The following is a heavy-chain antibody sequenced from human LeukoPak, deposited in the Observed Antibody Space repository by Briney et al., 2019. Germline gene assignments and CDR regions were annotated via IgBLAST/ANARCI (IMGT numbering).Heavy chain of an antibody. J-gene: IGHJ6*03. CDR3: ARDSRLRKIGYSGSYYNYMDV. CDR1: GYTFTGYY. V-gene: IGHV1-2*02. CDR2: INPNSGGT. D-gene: IGHD1-26*01. Sequence: ASVKVSCKASGYTFTGYYMHWVRQAPGQGLEWMGWINPNSGGTNYAQKFQGRVTMTRDTSISTAYMELSRLRSDDTAVYYCARDSRLRKIGYSGSYYNYMDVWGKGTTVTVSS.